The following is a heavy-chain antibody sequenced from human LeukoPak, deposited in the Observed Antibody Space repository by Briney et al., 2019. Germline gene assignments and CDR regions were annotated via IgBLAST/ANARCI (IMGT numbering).Heavy chain of an antibody. CDR2: ISWNSGSI. CDR1: GFTFDDYA. CDR3: AKDMESYYDAFDI. J-gene: IGHJ3*02. D-gene: IGHD1-26*01. V-gene: IGHV3-9*01. Sequence: GGSLRLSCAASGFTFDDYAMHWVRQAPGKGLEWVSGISWNSGSIGYADSVKGRFTISRDNAKNSLYLQMNSLRAEDTALYYSAKDMESYYDAFDIWGQGTMVTVSS.